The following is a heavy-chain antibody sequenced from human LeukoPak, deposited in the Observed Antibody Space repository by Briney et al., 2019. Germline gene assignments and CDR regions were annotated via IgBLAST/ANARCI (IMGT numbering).Heavy chain of an antibody. J-gene: IGHJ4*02. Sequence: SVKVSCTASGGTFSSYAISWVRQAPGQGLEWMGRIIPILGIANYAQKFQGRVTITADKSTSTAYMELSSLRSEDTAVYYCARTRGTGQPPFGYWGQGTLVTVSS. CDR2: IIPILGIA. CDR1: GGTFSSYA. V-gene: IGHV1-69*04. D-gene: IGHD1-26*01. CDR3: ARTRGTGQPPFGY.